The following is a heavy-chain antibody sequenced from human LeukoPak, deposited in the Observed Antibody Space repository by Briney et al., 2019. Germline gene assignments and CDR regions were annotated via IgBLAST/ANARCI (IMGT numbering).Heavy chain of an antibody. J-gene: IGHJ4*02. Sequence: SETLSLTCTVSGGSISSYYWSWIRQPPGKGLEWIGYIYYSGNTNYNPSLKSRVTISVDTSKNQFSLKLSSVTAADTAVYYCARYRARGFDYWGQGTLVTVSS. CDR1: GGSISSYY. V-gene: IGHV4-59*01. D-gene: IGHD2-2*01. CDR3: ARYRARGFDY. CDR2: IYYSGNT.